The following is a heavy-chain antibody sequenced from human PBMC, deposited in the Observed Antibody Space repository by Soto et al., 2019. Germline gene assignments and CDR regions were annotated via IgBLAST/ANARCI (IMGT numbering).Heavy chain of an antibody. Sequence: PSETLSLTCVVAGGSFSTYYYNWIRQSPGKGLEWIGEIDQSGSNNYSPSLKRRVTMSLDRSKNQFSLKMTSVTAADTAVYYCARGGSHDWHVAFDIWGQGTMVTISS. J-gene: IGHJ3*02. D-gene: IGHD3-9*01. V-gene: IGHV4-34*01. CDR2: IDQSGSN. CDR1: GGSFSTYY. CDR3: ARGGSHDWHVAFDI.